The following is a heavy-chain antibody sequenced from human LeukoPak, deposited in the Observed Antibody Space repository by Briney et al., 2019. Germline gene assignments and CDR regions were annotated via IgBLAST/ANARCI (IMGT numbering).Heavy chain of an antibody. V-gene: IGHV3-30*02. CDR2: IRYDGSNK. CDR1: GFTFSSYG. J-gene: IGHJ4*02. Sequence: GGSLRLSCAASGFTFSSYGMHWVRQAPGKGLEWVAFIRYDGSNKYYADSVKGRFIISRDNSKNTLYLQMNSLRAEDTAVYYCAKTGRYGSGIRVDYFDYWGQGTLVTVSS. CDR3: AKTGRYGSGIRVDYFDY. D-gene: IGHD3-10*01.